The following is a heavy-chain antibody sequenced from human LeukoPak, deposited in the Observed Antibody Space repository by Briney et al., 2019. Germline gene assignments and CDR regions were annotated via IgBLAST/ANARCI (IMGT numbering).Heavy chain of an antibody. CDR3: AREGGSSSWYLFDY. CDR2: QSPTARAT. D-gene: IGHD6-13*01. CDR1: GFIFNAYG. J-gene: IGHJ4*02. Sequence: GGSLSLSCVGSGFIFNAYGMNWVRQAPGGGLEWLAFQSPTARATHYADSVKGRFTISRDNAKNSLYLQMNSLRAEDTAVYYCAREGGSSSWYLFDYWGQGTLVTVSS. V-gene: IGHV3-48*04.